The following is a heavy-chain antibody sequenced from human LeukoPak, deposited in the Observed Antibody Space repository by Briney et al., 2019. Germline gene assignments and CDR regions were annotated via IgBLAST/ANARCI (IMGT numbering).Heavy chain of an antibody. V-gene: IGHV4-34*01. CDR3: ARHGWHAWYFDL. Sequence: SETLSLTCAVYGESFSGYYWSWIRQPPGRGLEWIGEINHSGSTSYSASLKSRVTISVDTSKNQFSLELNSVTAADTAVYYCARHGWHAWYFDLWGRGTLVTVSS. J-gene: IGHJ2*01. CDR1: GESFSGYY. D-gene: IGHD6-19*01. CDR2: INHSGST.